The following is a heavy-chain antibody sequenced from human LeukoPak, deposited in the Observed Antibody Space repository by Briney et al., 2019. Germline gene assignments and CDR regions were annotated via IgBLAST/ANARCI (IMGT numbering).Heavy chain of an antibody. CDR1: GGTFSSYA. CDR2: IIPIFGTA. J-gene: IGHJ4*02. V-gene: IGHV1-69*13. D-gene: IGHD1-26*01. CDR3: AASGSYYFDY. Sequence: SVKVSCKASGGTFSSYAISWVRQAPGQGLEWMGGIIPIFGTANYAQKFQGRVTITADESTSIAYMELSSLRSEDTAVYYCAASGSYYFDYWGQGTLVTVSS.